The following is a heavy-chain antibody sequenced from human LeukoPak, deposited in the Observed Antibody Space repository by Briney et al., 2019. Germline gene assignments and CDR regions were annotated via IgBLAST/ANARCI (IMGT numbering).Heavy chain of an antibody. D-gene: IGHD2-21*01. Sequence: GESLKISFKGSGYRFTSYWIGWVRPMPGKGLEWMGIIYPGDSDTRYSPSFQGQVTISADKSISTAYLQWSSLKASDTAMYYCAIPGHISENYYYGMDVWGKGTTVTVSS. V-gene: IGHV5-51*01. CDR1: GYRFTSYW. CDR2: IYPGDSDT. J-gene: IGHJ6*04. CDR3: AIPGHISENYYYGMDV.